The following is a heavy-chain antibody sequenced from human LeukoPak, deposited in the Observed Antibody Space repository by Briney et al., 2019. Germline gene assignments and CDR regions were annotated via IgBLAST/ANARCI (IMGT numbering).Heavy chain of an antibody. CDR1: GYSFTSYW. J-gene: IGHJ4*02. CDR3: ASPINTTGDLGNY. Sequence: GESLKISCKGSGYSFTSYWIGWVRQMPGKGLEWMGIIYPGDSDTRYSPSLQGQVTISADKSISTAYLQWSSLKASDTAMYYRASPINTTGDLGNYWGQGTLVTVSS. D-gene: IGHD7-27*01. CDR2: IYPGDSDT. V-gene: IGHV5-51*01.